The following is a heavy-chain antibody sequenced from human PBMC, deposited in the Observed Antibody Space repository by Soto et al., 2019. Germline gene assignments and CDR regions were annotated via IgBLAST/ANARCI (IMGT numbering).Heavy chain of an antibody. V-gene: IGHV1-69*12. CDR2: IIPMFGIV. Sequence: QVQLVQSGTEARKPGSSVKVSCETSGGNFNNYGFNWVRQVPGQRLEWMGGIIPMFGIVKVGQIFQPRGAFTADQCTGKAYMELTRPRPEVTAVYYCAGEVGGTGLQSWGQGTLVIVSS. CDR1: GGNFNNYG. CDR3: AGEVGGTGLQS. D-gene: IGHD3-9*01. J-gene: IGHJ5*02.